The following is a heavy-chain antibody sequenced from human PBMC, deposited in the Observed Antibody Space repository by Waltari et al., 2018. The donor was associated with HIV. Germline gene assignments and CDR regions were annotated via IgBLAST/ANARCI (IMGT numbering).Heavy chain of an antibody. D-gene: IGHD1-26*01. CDR3: AKVAGRSGSYSHYYYGMDV. CDR2: ISYDGDQ. CDR1: GFAFKNFA. J-gene: IGHJ6*02. Sequence: QVQLVESGGGVVQPGGSLRLSCVAPGFAFKNFAMPWVCQAPGKGLEWVAVISYDGDQYYADSVKGRFTISRDNSKKSLFLQMSSLRPEDSAVYYCAKVAGRSGSYSHYYYGMDVWGQGTTVTVS. V-gene: IGHV3-30*18.